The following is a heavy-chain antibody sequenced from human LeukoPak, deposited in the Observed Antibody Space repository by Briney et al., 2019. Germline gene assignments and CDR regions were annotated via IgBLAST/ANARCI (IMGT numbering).Heavy chain of an antibody. J-gene: IGHJ4*02. Sequence: AASVKVSCKASGYTFTSYDINWVRQATGQGLEWMGWMNPNSGNTGYAQKFQGRVTMTRDMSTSTVYMELSSLRSEDTAVYYCARVGTTVTPLDYWGQGTLVTVSS. CDR3: ARVGTTVTPLDY. CDR1: GYTFTSYD. V-gene: IGHV1-8*01. CDR2: MNPNSGNT. D-gene: IGHD4-17*01.